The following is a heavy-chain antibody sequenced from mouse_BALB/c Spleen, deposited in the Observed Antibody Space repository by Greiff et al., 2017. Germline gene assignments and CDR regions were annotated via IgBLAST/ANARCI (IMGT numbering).Heavy chain of an antibody. CDR1: GFTFISYG. J-gene: IGHJ2*01. CDR3: APYYGDY. V-gene: IGHV5-6*02. CDR2: ISSGGSYT. D-gene: IGHD1-1*01. Sequence: DVKLVESGGDLVKPGGSLKLSCAASGFTFISYGMSWVRQTPDKRLEWVATISSGGSYTYYPDSVKGRFTISRDNAKNTLYLQMSSLKSEDTAMYYCAPYYGDYWGQGTTLTVSS.